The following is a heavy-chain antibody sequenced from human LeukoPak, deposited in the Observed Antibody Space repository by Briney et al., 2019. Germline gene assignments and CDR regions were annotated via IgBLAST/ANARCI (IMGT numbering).Heavy chain of an antibody. Sequence: GGSLRLSCAASGFTFSSYSMNWVRQAPGKGLEWVSSISSSSSYIYYADSVKGRFTISRDNAKNSLYLQMNSLRAEDTAVYYCAKWSIKVVAATPGRNWFDPWGQGTLVTVSS. CDR1: GFTFSSYS. V-gene: IGHV3-21*04. J-gene: IGHJ5*02. CDR2: ISSSSSYI. D-gene: IGHD2-15*01. CDR3: AKWSIKVVAATPGRNWFDP.